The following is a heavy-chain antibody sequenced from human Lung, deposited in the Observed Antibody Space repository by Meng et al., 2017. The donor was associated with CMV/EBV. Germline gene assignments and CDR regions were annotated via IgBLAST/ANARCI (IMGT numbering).Heavy chain of an antibody. V-gene: IGHV3-53*01. CDR3: VRGERLGNYYTNFFDT. Sequence: GESLKISCAASGFIVSNYYMSWVRQAPEGGLEWVSVIFRTDTTVYAESVKGRFFITRDDSKNSLLLQMNNLRAEDTAIYYCVRGERLGNYYTNFFDTWGQRXLVTVSS. D-gene: IGHD1-7*01. CDR1: GFIVSNYY. J-gene: IGHJ4*02. CDR2: IFRTDTT.